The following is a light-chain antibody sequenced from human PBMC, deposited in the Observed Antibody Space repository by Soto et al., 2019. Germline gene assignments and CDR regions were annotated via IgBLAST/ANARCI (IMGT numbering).Light chain of an antibody. V-gene: IGLV1-47*01. Sequence: QSVLTQSPSASGTPGQRVTISCSGSSSNIGNNYVYWYQHLPGTAPKLLIYRNNQRPSGVPDRFSGSKSGTSASLAISGLRSEDEADYYCAAWDDSLSGLFGGGTKLTVL. CDR2: RNN. J-gene: IGLJ2*01. CDR3: AAWDDSLSGL. CDR1: SSNIGNNY.